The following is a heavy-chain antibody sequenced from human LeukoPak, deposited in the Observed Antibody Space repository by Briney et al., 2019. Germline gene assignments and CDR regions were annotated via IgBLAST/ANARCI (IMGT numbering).Heavy chain of an antibody. V-gene: IGHV4-4*07. J-gene: IGHJ6*02. Sequence: SETLSLTCTVSGGSISSYYWSWIRQPAGKGLEWIGRIYTSESTNYNPSLKSRVTMSVDTSKNQFSLKLSSVTAADTAVYYCARGPQLNLYYYYGMDVWGQGATVTVSS. CDR3: ARGPQLNLYYYYGMDV. CDR1: GGSISSYY. D-gene: IGHD5-18*01. CDR2: IYTSEST.